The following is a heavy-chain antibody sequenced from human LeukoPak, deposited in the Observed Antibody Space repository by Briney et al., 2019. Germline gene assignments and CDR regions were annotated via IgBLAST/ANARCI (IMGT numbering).Heavy chain of an antibody. J-gene: IGHJ3*02. CDR1: GFTFSSYS. D-gene: IGHD1-26*01. CDR3: ARDRLLVGGLDAFDI. Sequence: GGSLRLSCAASGFTFSSYSINWVRQAPGKGLEWLSSISSSSSYIYYADSVKGRFTISRDNAKNSLYLHMNSPSAEDTAVYYCARDRLLVGGLDAFDIWGQGTMVTVSP. V-gene: IGHV3-21*01. CDR2: ISSSSSYI.